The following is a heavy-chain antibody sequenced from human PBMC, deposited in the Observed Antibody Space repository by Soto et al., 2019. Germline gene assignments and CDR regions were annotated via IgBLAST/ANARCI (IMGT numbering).Heavy chain of an antibody. D-gene: IGHD6-6*01. CDR1: GFNFNDYA. CDR3: AKRVAYSSSSAYFDY. CDR2: ISWNSVSI. J-gene: IGHJ4*02. V-gene: IGHV3-9*01. Sequence: PGGSLRLSCGASGFNFNDYAMHWVRQAPGKGLEWVSSISWNSVSIGYADSVKGRFTISRDNSKNTLYLQMNSLSAEDTAVYYCAKRVAYSSSSAYFDYWAQGTLVTVSS.